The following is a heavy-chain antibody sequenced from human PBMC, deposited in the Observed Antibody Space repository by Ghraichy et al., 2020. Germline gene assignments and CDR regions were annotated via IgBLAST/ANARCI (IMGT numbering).Heavy chain of an antibody. J-gene: IGHJ6*02. CDR1: GGSFSGYY. D-gene: IGHD3-10*01. CDR3: ARSVAFGSGFTYYYYGMDV. CDR2: INHSGST. Sequence: SETLSLTCAVYGGSFSGYYWSWIRQPPGKGLEWIGEINHSGSTNYNPSLKSRVTISIDTSKNQFSLKLSSVTAADTAVYYCARSVAFGSGFTYYYYGMDVWGQGTTVTVSS. V-gene: IGHV4-34*01.